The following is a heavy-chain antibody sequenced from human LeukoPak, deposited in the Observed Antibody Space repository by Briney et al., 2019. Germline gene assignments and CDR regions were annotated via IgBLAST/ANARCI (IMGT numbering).Heavy chain of an antibody. J-gene: IGHJ4*02. CDR2: INHSGST. CDR1: GGSFSGYY. CDR3: AISRYDSSGSFDY. Sequence: SETLSLTCAVYGGSFSGYYWSWIRQPPGKGLEWIGEINHSGSTNYDPSLKSRVTISVDTSKNQFSLKLSSVTAADTAVYYCAISRYDSSGSFDYWGQGTLVTVSS. D-gene: IGHD6-19*01. V-gene: IGHV4-34*01.